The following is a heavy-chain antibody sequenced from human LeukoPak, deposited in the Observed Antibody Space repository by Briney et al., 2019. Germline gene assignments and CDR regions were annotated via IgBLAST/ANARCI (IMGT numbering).Heavy chain of an antibody. V-gene: IGHV3-23*01. CDR1: GFTFSSYA. J-gene: IGHJ4*02. D-gene: IGHD3-22*01. Sequence: GGSLRLSCAPSGFTFSSYAMSWVRQAPGEGLEWVSSISGSGGRTYHADSVKGRFTISRDNSKNTLYLQMNSLRAEDTAVYNCAKSDMIPGGGFDYWGQGTLVTVSS. CDR2: ISGSGGRT. CDR3: AKSDMIPGGGFDY.